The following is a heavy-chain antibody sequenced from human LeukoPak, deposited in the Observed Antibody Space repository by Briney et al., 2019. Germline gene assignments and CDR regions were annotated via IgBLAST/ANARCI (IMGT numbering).Heavy chain of an antibody. Sequence: PGGSLRLSCAASGFTFSSYAMSWVRQAPGKGLEWVSAISKSGRSTYYADSVKGRFTISRDNSKNTLYLQMNSLRAEDTAVYYCAKDLWSGGSCCDAFDIWGQGTMVTVSS. V-gene: IGHV3-23*01. CDR1: GFTFSSYA. D-gene: IGHD2-15*01. J-gene: IGHJ3*02. CDR3: AKDLWSGGSCCDAFDI. CDR2: ISKSGRST.